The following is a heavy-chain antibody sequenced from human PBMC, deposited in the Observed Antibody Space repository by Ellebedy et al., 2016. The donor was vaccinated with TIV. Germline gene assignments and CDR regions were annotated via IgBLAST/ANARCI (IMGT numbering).Heavy chain of an antibody. Sequence: GESLKISCAASGFSFRSYWMTWVRQAPGKGLEWVANIYQDGSERLYLDSVKGRFTVSRDNAKNSLFLQMNSLRVEDTAVYYCARRASYGDYAVQVNPWFDPWGQGTLVTVSS. D-gene: IGHD4-17*01. J-gene: IGHJ5*02. CDR3: ARRASYGDYAVQVNPWFDP. CDR1: GFSFRSYW. V-gene: IGHV3-7*01. CDR2: IYQDGSER.